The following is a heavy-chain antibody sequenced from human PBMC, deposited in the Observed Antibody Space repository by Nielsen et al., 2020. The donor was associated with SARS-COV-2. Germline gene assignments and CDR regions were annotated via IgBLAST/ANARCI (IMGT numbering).Heavy chain of an antibody. J-gene: IGHJ4*02. D-gene: IGHD3-22*01. Sequence: GESLKISCAASGFIFSNYRMHWVRQVPGKGLVWVSHINPDESKTTYADSVKGRFTISRDNAKNTLYLQMNSLRAEDTAVYYCARLWDDGYYFDTGPYDYWGQGT. V-gene: IGHV3-74*03. CDR2: INPDESKT. CDR1: GFIFSNYR. CDR3: ARLWDDGYYFDTGPYDY.